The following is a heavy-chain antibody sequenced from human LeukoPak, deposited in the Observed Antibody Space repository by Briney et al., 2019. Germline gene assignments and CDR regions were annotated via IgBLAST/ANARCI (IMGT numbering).Heavy chain of an antibody. CDR1: GFTFSSYG. CDR2: ISGSGGST. V-gene: IGHV3-23*01. J-gene: IGHJ5*02. Sequence: GGSLRLSCAASGFTFSSYGMSWVRQAPGKGLEWVSAISGSGGSTYYADSVKGRFTISRDNSKNTLYLQMNSLRAEDTAVYYCAKDGGYYGDYRAWGQGTLVTVSS. CDR3: AKDGGYYGDYRA. D-gene: IGHD4-17*01.